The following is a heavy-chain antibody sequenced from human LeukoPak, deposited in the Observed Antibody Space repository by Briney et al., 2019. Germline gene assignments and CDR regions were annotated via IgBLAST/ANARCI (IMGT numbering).Heavy chain of an antibody. CDR2: LNNVGSA. V-gene: IGHV3-23*01. D-gene: IGHD6-19*01. CDR3: AKRGSSGSYYFDP. J-gene: IGHJ4*01. Sequence: GGSLRLSCAASGFTFSSYAMSWVRQAPGKGLEWVSTLNNVGSAFYPDSVKGSFTISRDNSKNTLYVQMNSLRADDTGVYYCAKRGSSGSYYFDPWGHGTLVTVPS. CDR1: GFTFSSYA.